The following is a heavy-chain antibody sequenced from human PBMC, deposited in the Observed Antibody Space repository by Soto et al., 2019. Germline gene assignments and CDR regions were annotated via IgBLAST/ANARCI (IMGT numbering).Heavy chain of an antibody. CDR1: GYTFTNYA. D-gene: IGHD6-19*01. CDR2: INAGNGFT. Sequence: ASVKVSCKASGYTFTNYAMHWVRQAPGQRLEWMGWINAGNGFTKYSQKFQGRVTITRDTSASTAYMELSSLRSDDTALYYCVRGSSGWSPFDHWGQGTRVTVSS. J-gene: IGHJ4*02. V-gene: IGHV1-3*01. CDR3: VRGSSGWSPFDH.